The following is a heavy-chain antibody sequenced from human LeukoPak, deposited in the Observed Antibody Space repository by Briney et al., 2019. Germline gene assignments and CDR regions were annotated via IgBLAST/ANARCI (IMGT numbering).Heavy chain of an antibody. CDR3: AKGYYDSSGYYTLDY. V-gene: IGHV1-2*02. CDR2: INPNSGGT. D-gene: IGHD3-22*01. Sequence: GASVKVSCKASGYTFTSYGISWVRQAPGQGLEWMGWINPNSGGTNYAQKFQGRVTMTRDTSISTAYMELSRLRSDDTAVYYCAKGYYDSSGYYTLDYWGQGTLVTVSS. J-gene: IGHJ4*02. CDR1: GYTFTSYG.